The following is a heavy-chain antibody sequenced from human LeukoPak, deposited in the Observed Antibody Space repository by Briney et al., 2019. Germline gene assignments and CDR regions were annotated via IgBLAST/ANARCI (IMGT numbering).Heavy chain of an antibody. J-gene: IGHJ4*02. CDR3: ARAARSGLTSFDY. V-gene: IGHV4-59*01. CDR1: GGSMNNYY. CDR2: IYYSGTT. D-gene: IGHD6-19*01. Sequence: QASETLSLTCTVSGGSMNNYYWSWIRQPPGKGLEWIGYIYYSGTTNHNPSLKSRVTISLDTSKNQFSLKLSSVSAADTAVYYCARAARSGLTSFDYWGQGTLVTVSS.